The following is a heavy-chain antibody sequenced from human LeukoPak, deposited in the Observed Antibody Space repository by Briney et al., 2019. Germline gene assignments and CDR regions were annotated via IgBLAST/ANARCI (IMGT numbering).Heavy chain of an antibody. CDR3: ARHDTTMAPDY. CDR2: ISSSTSTI. CDR1: GFTFSTYS. J-gene: IGHJ4*02. D-gene: IGHD5-18*01. V-gene: IGHV3-48*01. Sequence: GGSLRLSCAASGFTFSTYSMNWVRQAPGKGLEWVSYISSSTSTIYYADSVKGRFTISRDNAKNSLYLQMNSLRAEDTAIYYCARHDTTMAPDYWGQGTLVTVSS.